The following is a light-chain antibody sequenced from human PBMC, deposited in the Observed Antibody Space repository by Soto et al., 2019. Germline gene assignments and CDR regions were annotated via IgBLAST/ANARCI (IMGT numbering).Light chain of an antibody. V-gene: IGLV1-40*01. CDR1: SSNIGARYD. CDR2: GNT. J-gene: IGLJ1*01. CDR3: QSYDSSLSAYV. Sequence: QSVLTQPHSVSGAPGQRVTISCTGSSSNIGARYDVHWYQQLPGTAPKFLIFGNTNRPSGVPDRFSGFKAGTSASLAITGFEAEDEGDYYCQSYDSSLSAYVFGTGTKLTVL.